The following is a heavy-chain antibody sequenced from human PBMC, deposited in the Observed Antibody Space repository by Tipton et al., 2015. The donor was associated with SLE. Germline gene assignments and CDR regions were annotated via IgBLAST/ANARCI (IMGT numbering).Heavy chain of an antibody. Sequence: TLSLTCTVSGGSISSGSYHWSWIRQPPGKGLEWIGYIYYSGSTNYNPSLKSRVTISVDTSKNQFSLKLSSVTAADTAVYYCARGNPSLFDYWGQGTLVTVSS. CDR1: GGSISSGSYH. CDR2: IYYSGST. V-gene: IGHV4-61*01. J-gene: IGHJ4*02. D-gene: IGHD4-23*01. CDR3: ARGNPSLFDY.